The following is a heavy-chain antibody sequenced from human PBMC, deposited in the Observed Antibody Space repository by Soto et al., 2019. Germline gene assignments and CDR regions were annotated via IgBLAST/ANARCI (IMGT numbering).Heavy chain of an antibody. J-gene: IGHJ4*02. CDR3: ARVGGSGWNFDS. V-gene: IGHV4-30-2*01. CDR1: GGSISSGCYS. CDR2: IYHSGST. D-gene: IGHD6-19*01. Sequence: TLSLTCAVSGGSISSGCYSWSWIRQPPGKGLEWIGYIYHSGSTYYSPSLRSRVTMSVDTSKNQFSLKLNSMTAADTAIYYCARVGGSGWNFDSWGQGILVTVSS.